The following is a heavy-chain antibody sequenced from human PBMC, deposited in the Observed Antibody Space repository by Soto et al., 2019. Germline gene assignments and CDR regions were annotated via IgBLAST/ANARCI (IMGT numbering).Heavy chain of an antibody. CDR1: GGSISSSSYY. J-gene: IGHJ4*02. D-gene: IGHD5-18*01. CDR3: AITRIQLWLRFAY. V-gene: IGHV4-39*01. Sequence: QLQLQESGPGLVKPSETLSLTCTVSGGSISSSSYYWGWIRQPPGKGLEWIGSIYYSGSTYYNPSLKSRVTISVDTSKNQFSLKLSSVTAADTAVYYCAITRIQLWLRFAYWGQGTLVTVSS. CDR2: IYYSGST.